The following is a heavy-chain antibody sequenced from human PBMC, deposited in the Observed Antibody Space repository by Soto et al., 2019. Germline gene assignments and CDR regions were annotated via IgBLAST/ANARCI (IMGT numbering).Heavy chain of an antibody. CDR3: ARGERLYYNYYGMDV. CDR1: GYNFTTYA. V-gene: IGHV1-3*04. D-gene: IGHD3-3*01. J-gene: IGHJ6*02. Sequence: ASVKVSCKASGYNFTTYAMLWVRQAPGQRPEWMGWINTGNGNTKYSPKFQGRVTITRDTPASTAYMELSSLKSEDTAVYYCARGERLYYNYYGMDVWGQGTTVTVSS. CDR2: INTGNGNT.